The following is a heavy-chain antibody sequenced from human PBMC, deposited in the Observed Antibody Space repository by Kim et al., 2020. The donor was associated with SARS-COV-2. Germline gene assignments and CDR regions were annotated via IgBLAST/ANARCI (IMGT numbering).Heavy chain of an antibody. Sequence: KQDGSEKNYVDSVKGRFTISRDNAKNSLYLQVNSLRVEDTAVYYCTTIDYWGQGTLVTVSS. D-gene: IGHD1-1*01. V-gene: IGHV3-7*01. J-gene: IGHJ4*02. CDR3: TTIDY. CDR2: KQDGSEK.